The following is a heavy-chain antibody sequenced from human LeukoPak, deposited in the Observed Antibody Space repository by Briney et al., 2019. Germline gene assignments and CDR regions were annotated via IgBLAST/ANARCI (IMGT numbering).Heavy chain of an antibody. Sequence: GGSLRLSCAASGFTFSSYAMTWVRQAPGKGLQWVSAISGGGVSTYYADSVKGRFTISRDNSKNTLYLQMNSLRAEDTAVYYCAKGFYRSSAPHRDAFDIWGQGTMVTVSS. V-gene: IGHV3-23*01. J-gene: IGHJ3*02. D-gene: IGHD3-22*01. CDR2: ISGGGVST. CDR3: AKGFYRSSAPHRDAFDI. CDR1: GFTFSSYA.